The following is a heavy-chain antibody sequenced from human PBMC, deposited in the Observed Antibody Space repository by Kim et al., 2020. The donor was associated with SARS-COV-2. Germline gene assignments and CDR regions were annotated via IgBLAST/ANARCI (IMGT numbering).Heavy chain of an antibody. CDR3: ARGNTETIDY. CDR1: GYTFTTRY. Sequence: ASVKVSCKTSGYTFTTRYLHWVRQAPGHGLEWMGRINLDSGVTDYAQRFQGRVTMTRDKSISTVYMELSSLKSDDTVVYYCARGNTETIDYWGQGTLVTVSS. V-gene: IGHV1-2*05. CDR2: INLDSGVT. J-gene: IGHJ4*02.